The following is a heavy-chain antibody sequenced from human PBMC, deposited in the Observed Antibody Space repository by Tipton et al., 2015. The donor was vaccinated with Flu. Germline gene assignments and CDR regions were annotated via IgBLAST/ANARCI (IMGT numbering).Heavy chain of an antibody. CDR2: IKQDGSQK. J-gene: IGHJ3*02. D-gene: IGHD3-3*01. V-gene: IGHV3-7*03. Sequence: SLRLSCAASGFTFSLYWMTWVRQAPGKGLEWVANIKQDGSQKYYVDSVKGRFTISRDNAKNSLYLQLNSLRAEDTGTYYCARVPEWLGYGFDIGGLGTLVTASS. CDR3: ARVPEWLGYGFDI. CDR1: GFTFSLYW.